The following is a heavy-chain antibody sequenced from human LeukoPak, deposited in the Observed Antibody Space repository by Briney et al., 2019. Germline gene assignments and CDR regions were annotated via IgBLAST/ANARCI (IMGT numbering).Heavy chain of an antibody. V-gene: IGHV3-48*03. CDR2: ISSSGSTI. CDR1: GFTFSSYE. D-gene: IGHD3-10*02. Sequence: GGSLRLSCAASGFTFSSYEMNWVRQAPEKGLKWVSYISSSGSTIYYADSVKGRFTIYRDNAKNSLYLQMNSLRAEDTAVYYCAELGITMIGGVWGKGTTVTISS. J-gene: IGHJ6*04. CDR3: AELGITMIGGV.